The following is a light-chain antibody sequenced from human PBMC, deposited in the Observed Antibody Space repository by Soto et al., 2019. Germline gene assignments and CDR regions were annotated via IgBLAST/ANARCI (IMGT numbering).Light chain of an antibody. CDR3: QQYNNFHT. J-gene: IGKJ2*01. Sequence: EIVMTQSPATLSVSPGERATLSCRASQRVSSNLAWYQQKPGQAPRLLIYGASTMATGIPARFSGSGSGTEFTLTISSLQSEDFAVDYCQQYNNFHTFGQGTKLEIK. CDR1: QRVSSN. CDR2: GAS. V-gene: IGKV3-15*01.